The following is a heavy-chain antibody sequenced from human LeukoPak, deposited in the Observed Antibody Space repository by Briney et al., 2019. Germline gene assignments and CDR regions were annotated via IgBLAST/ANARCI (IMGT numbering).Heavy chain of an antibody. D-gene: IGHD1-26*01. J-gene: IGHJ4*02. CDR3: AKVRAPRQYYFDY. V-gene: IGHV3-23*01. CDR2: ISTSGVST. CDR1: GFTFSSYA. Sequence: SGGSLRLSCAASGFTFSSYAMSWVRQAPGKGLEWVSAISTSGVSTHYADSVKGRFTISIDNSKNTLYLQMNSLRAEDTAVYYCAKVRAPRQYYFDYWGQGTLVTVSS.